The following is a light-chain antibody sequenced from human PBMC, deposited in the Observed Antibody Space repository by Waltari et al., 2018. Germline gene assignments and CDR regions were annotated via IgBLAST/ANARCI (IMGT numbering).Light chain of an antibody. CDR1: QVTLGY. CDR3: QQLKSYPIT. V-gene: IGKV1-9*01. J-gene: IGKJ4*01. Sequence: TQLTQSPSSLAASLGDRVTLSCRTSQVTLGYLFWYQQKPGKAPKLLYYAASTWQSWVPSRFSGSGSGMDFNITISNLQPEDVATYYCQQLKSYPITFGGGTKVEIK. CDR2: AAS.